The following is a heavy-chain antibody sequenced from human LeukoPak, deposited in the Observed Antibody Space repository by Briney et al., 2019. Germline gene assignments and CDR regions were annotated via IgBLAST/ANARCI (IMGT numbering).Heavy chain of an antibody. V-gene: IGHV3-23*01. CDR1: GFTFSSYA. Sequence: GGSLRLSCAASGFTFSSYAMSWVHQAPGKGLEWVSAISGSGGSTYYADSVKGRFTISRDNSKNTLYLQMNSLRAEDTALYYCAKDLAAAGTEDYYYGMDVWGQGTTVTVSS. J-gene: IGHJ6*02. CDR2: ISGSGGST. D-gene: IGHD6-13*01. CDR3: AKDLAAAGTEDYYYGMDV.